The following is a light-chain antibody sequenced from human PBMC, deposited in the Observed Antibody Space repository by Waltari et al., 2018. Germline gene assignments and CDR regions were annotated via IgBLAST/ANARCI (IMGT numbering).Light chain of an antibody. CDR1: SSDVGVYNY. CDR3: SSYTSSSTPVV. CDR2: DVS. J-gene: IGLJ2*01. V-gene: IGLV2-14*01. Sequence: QSALTQPASVSGSPGQSITISCTGTSSDVGVYNYVSWYQQHPGKAPKLMLYDVSNRPSGVSNRFSGSKSGSTASLTISGLQAEDEADYYCSSYTSSSTPVVFGGGTKLTVL.